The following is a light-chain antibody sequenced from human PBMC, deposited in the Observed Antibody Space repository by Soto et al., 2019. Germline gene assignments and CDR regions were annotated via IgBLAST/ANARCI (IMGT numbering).Light chain of an antibody. CDR2: TAT. Sequence: EVLLTQSPGTLSLSPGDRATLFCRASQSLTNTFSAWYQQKPGQTPRLLIHTATSRATVIPDRFAGTGSGTDFTLTISRLEPEDFAVYFCQQYGRLPVSFGGGTKIQIK. J-gene: IGKJ4*01. CDR3: QQYGRLPVS. CDR1: QSLTNTF. V-gene: IGKV3-20*01.